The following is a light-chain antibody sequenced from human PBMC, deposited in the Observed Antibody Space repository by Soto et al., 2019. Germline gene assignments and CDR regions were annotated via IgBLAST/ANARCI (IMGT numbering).Light chain of an antibody. V-gene: IGLV1-44*01. CDR2: SNN. CDR3: AAWDDSLNGVV. Sequence: QSVLTQSPSAFGTPGQRVTISCSGSFSNIGSNTVNWYEQLPGTAPKLLIYSNNQRPSGVPDRISGTKSGTSASLAIRGLQSDDEADYYCAAWDDSLNGVVFGGGTKLTAL. J-gene: IGLJ2*01. CDR1: FSNIGSNT.